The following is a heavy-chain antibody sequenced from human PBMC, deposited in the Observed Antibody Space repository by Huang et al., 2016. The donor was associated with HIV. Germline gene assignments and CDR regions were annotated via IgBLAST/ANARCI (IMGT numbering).Heavy chain of an antibody. D-gene: IGHD2-8*01. CDR3: VIMDDYFDY. CDR1: GFAFSQYA. CDR2: IGGNSGDI. V-gene: IGHV3-9*01. Sequence: VQLVESGGGLVQPGWYLRLSCAASGFAFSQYAVHWVRQSPWKVLEWVSVIGGNSGDIAYASCGRGRFVISRDNAKKSLYLKMNGLRLEDTALYFCVIMDDYFDYWGQGVLVGVSS. J-gene: IGHJ4*02.